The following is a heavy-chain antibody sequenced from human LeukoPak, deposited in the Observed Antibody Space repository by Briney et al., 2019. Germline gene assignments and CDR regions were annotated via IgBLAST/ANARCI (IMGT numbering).Heavy chain of an antibody. Sequence: PGGSLRLSCAASGFTFDDYTMHWVRQAPGKGLEWVSLISWDGGSTYYADSVKGRFTISRDNSKNSVYLQMNSLRTEDTALYYCAKDITPSSKSGYFAYCGQGTLVTVSS. V-gene: IGHV3-43*01. CDR2: ISWDGGST. CDR1: GFTFDDYT. J-gene: IGHJ4*02. D-gene: IGHD4-11*01. CDR3: AKDITPSSKSGYFAY.